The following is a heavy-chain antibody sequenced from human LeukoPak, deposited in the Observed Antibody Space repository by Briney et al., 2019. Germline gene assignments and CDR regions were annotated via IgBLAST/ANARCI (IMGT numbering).Heavy chain of an antibody. Sequence: GGSLRLSCAASGFTFSSYEMHWVRQGTGKGLEWVSAIGGAGDTYYQGSVKGRFTISRENAKNSVYLQLNSLRAGDTAVYYCAKDPSQLVPLYYFEYWGQGTLVTVSS. V-gene: IGHV3-13*01. CDR1: GFTFSSYE. CDR2: IGGAGDT. D-gene: IGHD6-13*01. J-gene: IGHJ4*02. CDR3: AKDPSQLVPLYYFEY.